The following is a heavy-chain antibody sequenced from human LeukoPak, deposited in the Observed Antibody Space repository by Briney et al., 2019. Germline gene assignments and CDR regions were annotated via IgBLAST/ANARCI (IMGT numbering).Heavy chain of an antibody. D-gene: IGHD2-2*01. V-gene: IGHV3-7*03. J-gene: IGHJ6*02. CDR2: IKQDGSEK. CDR3: ARERCSSTSCPPQYYNGMDV. Sequence: GGSLRLSCAASGFIFNSYATHWVRQAPGKGLEWVANIKQDGSEKYYVGSVKGRFTISRDNAKNSLYLQMNSLRAEDTAVYYCARERCSSTSCPPQYYNGMDVWGQGTTVTVSS. CDR1: GFIFNSYA.